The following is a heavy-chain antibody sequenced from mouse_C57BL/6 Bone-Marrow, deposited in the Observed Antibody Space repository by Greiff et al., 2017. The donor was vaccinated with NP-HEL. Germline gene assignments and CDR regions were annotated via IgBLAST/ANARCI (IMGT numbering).Heavy chain of an antibody. D-gene: IGHD1-1*01. CDR3: AIYYGSSDY. CDR1: GYTFTDYY. J-gene: IGHJ2*01. Sequence: VQLVESGAELVRPGASVKLSCKASGYTFTDYYINWVKQRPGQGLEWIARIYPGSGNTYYNEKFKGKATLTAEKSSSTAYMQLSSLTSEDSAVYFCAIYYGSSDYWGQGTTLTVSS. CDR2: IYPGSGNT. V-gene: IGHV1-76*01.